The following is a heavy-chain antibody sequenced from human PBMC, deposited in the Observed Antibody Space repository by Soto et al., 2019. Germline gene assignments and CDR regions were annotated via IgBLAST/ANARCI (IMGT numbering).Heavy chain of an antibody. J-gene: IGHJ4*02. CDR2: ISGGGRPI. CDR1: GFTFSTFS. D-gene: IGHD6-19*01. CDR3: ARDIGWAVDS. Sequence: EVQLVESGGGSVQPGGSLSLSCAASGFTFSTFSMNWVRQAPGRGLEWISYISGGGRPISYADSVQGRFTISRDNAKNSLYLQMDRRSDEDTAVYNCARDIGWAVDSWGQGTLVTVSS. V-gene: IGHV3-48*02.